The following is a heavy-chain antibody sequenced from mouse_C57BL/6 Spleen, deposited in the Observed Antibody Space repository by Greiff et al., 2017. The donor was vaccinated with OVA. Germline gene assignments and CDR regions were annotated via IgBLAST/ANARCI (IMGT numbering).Heavy chain of an antibody. CDR1: GYTFTSYW. J-gene: IGHJ2*01. CDR2: IYPSSGGT. CDR3: ARGERGYYFDD. V-gene: IGHV1-62-3*01. Sequence: VQLQQSGAELVKPGASVKLSCKASGYTFTSYWMHWVKQRPGRGLEWIGRIYPSSGGTNYNEKFKSKATLTVDKPSSTAYMQLSSLTSEDSAVYYCARGERGYYFDDWGTGTTLTVAS.